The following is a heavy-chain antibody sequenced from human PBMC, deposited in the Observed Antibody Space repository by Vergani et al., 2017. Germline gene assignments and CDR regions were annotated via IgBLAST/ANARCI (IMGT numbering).Heavy chain of an antibody. CDR2: LSASDRRT. D-gene: IGHD6-19*01. CDR1: GFTFIMHA. CDR3: AKVGRSEVAGTFGAFDI. J-gene: IGHJ3*02. Sequence: EVQLLESGGDLVQPGGSLRLSCAASGFTFIMHAMSWVRQAPGKGLEWVSTLSASDRRTHYADSVKGRFTISRDISQITLFLHMNSLRPEDTAVYYCAKVGRSEVAGTFGAFDIWGQGTMVTVSS. V-gene: IGHV3-23*01.